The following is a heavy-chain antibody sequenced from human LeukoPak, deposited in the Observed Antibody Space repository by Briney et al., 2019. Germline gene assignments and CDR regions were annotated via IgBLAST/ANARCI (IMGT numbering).Heavy chain of an antibody. CDR2: IYYSGST. CDR1: GGSISSSSYY. J-gene: IGHJ4*02. Sequence: QPSETLSLTCTVSGGSISSSSYYWGWIRQPPGKGLEWIGSIYYSGSTYYNPSLKSRVTISVDTSKNQFSLKLSSVTAADTAVYYCARSGIAVAGQFDYWGQGTLVTVSS. CDR3: ARSGIAVAGQFDY. V-gene: IGHV4-39*07. D-gene: IGHD6-19*01.